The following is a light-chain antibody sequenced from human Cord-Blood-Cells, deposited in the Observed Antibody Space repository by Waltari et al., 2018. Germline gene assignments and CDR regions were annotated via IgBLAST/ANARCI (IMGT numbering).Light chain of an antibody. Sequence: DIQMTQSPSSLSASVGDRVTIPCRASQSIISYLNWYQQKPGKAPKLLIYAASSLQSGVPSRFSGSGSGTEYTLTISSLQPEDFATYYCQQSYSTPRITFGQGTRLEIK. CDR1: QSIISY. CDR2: AAS. CDR3: QQSYSTPRIT. J-gene: IGKJ5*01. V-gene: IGKV1-39*01.